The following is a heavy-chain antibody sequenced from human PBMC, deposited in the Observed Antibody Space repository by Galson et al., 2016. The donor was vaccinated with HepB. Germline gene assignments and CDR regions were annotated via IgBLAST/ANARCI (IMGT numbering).Heavy chain of an antibody. V-gene: IGHV3-33*01. Sequence: SLRLSCAASGFTFSRYGMHWVRQAPGKGLEWLAGIWNDGSNKNYVDSVKGRFTMSRDKSKNTLYLQMNSLRAEDTAVYYCARVLFGSGSYWCLYVRGQGTTVTVSS. CDR1: GFTFSRYG. J-gene: IGHJ6*02. D-gene: IGHD3-10*01. CDR3: ARVLFGSGSYWCLYV. CDR2: IWNDGSNK.